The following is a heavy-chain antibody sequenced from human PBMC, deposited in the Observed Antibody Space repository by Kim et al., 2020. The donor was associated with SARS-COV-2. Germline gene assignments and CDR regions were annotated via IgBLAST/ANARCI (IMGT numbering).Heavy chain of an antibody. CDR1: GFTFSRYS. J-gene: IGHJ4*02. Sequence: GGSLRLSCSASGFTFSRYSMHWVRQAPGKGLESVSVIDYSGAATYYADSVKGRFTISRDNSKSTLYLQMSRLRPDDTAVYYCVKNWNADYWGQGTLVPVS. V-gene: IGHV3-64D*06. CDR3: VKNWNADY. D-gene: IGHD1-1*01. CDR2: IDYSGAAT.